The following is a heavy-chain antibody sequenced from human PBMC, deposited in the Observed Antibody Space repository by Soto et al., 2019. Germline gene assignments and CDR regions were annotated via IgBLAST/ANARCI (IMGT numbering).Heavy chain of an antibody. CDR3: ARDLPKAYYDFWSGFVKELRTYYYYYYMDV. CDR2: ISSSSSTI. D-gene: IGHD3-3*01. CDR1: GFTFSSYS. V-gene: IGHV3-48*01. J-gene: IGHJ6*03. Sequence: GGSLRLSCAASGFTFSSYSMNWVRQAPGKGLEWVSYISSSSSTIYYADSVKGRFTISRDNAKNSLYLQMNSLRAEDTAVYYCARDLPKAYYDFWSGFVKELRTYYYYYYMDVWGKGTTVTVSS.